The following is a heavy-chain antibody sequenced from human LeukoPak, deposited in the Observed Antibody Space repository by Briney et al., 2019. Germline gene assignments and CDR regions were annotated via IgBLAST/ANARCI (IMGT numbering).Heavy chain of an antibody. CDR3: ARDNGYSYGSGNYYYYYMDV. CDR2: INSDGSST. D-gene: IGHD5-18*01. CDR1: GFTFSSYW. J-gene: IGHJ6*03. V-gene: IGHV3-74*01. Sequence: GGSLRLSCAASGFTFSSYWMHWVRQAPGKGLVWVSRINSDGSSTSYADSVKGRFTISRDNAKNTLYLQMNSLRAEDTAVYYCARDNGYSYGSGNYYYYYMDVWGKGTTVTVSS.